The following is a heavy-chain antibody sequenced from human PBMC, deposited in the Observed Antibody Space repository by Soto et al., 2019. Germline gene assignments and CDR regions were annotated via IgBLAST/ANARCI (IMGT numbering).Heavy chain of an antibody. CDR1: GFTFSSYE. V-gene: IGHV3-48*03. D-gene: IGHD6-13*01. J-gene: IGHJ4*02. Sequence: EVQLVESGGGLVQPGGSLRLSCAASGFTFSSYEMNWVRQAPGKGLEWVSYISSSGSTIYYADSVKGRFTISKDNAKSSLYLQMNSLRAEDTAVYYCARLMGDSSSWYVSGPFLLNYYFDYWGQGALVTVSS. CDR2: ISSSGSTI. CDR3: ARLMGDSSSWYVSGPFLLNYYFDY.